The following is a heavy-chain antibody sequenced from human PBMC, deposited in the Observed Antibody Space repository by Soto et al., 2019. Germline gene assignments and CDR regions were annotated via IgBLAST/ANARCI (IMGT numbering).Heavy chain of an antibody. CDR2: ISGSGANT. Sequence: EVQLLESGGGLVQPGGSLRLSCAASGFTFRNYAMSWVRQAPGKGLEWVSAISGSGANTYYADSVKGRFTISRDQSKNTLYLQMNSLRAEDTALYYCAKDKGAGGGRCFDYWGQGTLVTVSS. D-gene: IGHD2-15*01. J-gene: IGHJ4*02. CDR3: AKDKGAGGGRCFDY. V-gene: IGHV3-23*01. CDR1: GFTFRNYA.